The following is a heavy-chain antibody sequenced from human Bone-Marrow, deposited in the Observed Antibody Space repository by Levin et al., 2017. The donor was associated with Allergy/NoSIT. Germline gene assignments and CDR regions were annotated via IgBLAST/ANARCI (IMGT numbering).Heavy chain of an antibody. V-gene: IGHV4-39*06. Sequence: SETLSLTCTVSDDSISSSSFYWGWIRQPPGRGLEWIGSVSYLGRTSYNPSLEGRVSVSMAPSKKQFPLRPNFVTAADAALYFCARDRLPGSGTVWGGFDSWGQGTLVTVSS. D-gene: IGHD3-10*01. CDR1: DDSISSSSFY. CDR3: ARDRLPGSGTVWGGFDS. CDR2: VSYLGRT. J-gene: IGHJ4*02.